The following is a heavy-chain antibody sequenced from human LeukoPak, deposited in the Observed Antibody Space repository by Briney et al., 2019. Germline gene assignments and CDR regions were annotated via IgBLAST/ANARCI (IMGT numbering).Heavy chain of an antibody. CDR2: IKPNSGDT. Sequence: ASVKVSCKASGYTFTGYYMHWVRQAPGQGLEWMGCIKPNSGDTNYAQNFQGRVTITRDTSIRTAYMELSRLKSDDPAVYYCARDRGIAVASNPDYWGQGTLVTVSS. J-gene: IGHJ4*02. CDR1: GYTFTGYY. D-gene: IGHD6-19*01. V-gene: IGHV1-2*02. CDR3: ARDRGIAVASNPDY.